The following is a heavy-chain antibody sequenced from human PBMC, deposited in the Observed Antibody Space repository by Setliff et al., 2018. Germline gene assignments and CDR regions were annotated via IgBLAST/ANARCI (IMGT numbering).Heavy chain of an antibody. D-gene: IGHD1-26*01. CDR2: IKSEIAGGTT. V-gene: IGHV3-15*01. CDR3: ITAHYTGNSRTLDF. J-gene: IGHJ4*02. CDR1: GFTFSEEW. Sequence: GGSLRLSCAASGFTFSEEWMSWVRQAPGKGLEWIGRIKSEIAGGTTDYGAPVKGRFTISRDDSKNTLLLQMNNLKTEDTALYYCITAHYTGNSRTLDFWGPGTLVTVSS.